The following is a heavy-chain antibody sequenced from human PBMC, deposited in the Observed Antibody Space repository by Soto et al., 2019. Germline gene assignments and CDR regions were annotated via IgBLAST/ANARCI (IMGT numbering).Heavy chain of an antibody. CDR1: GGSFSGYY. Sequence: SETLSLTCAVYGGSFSGYYWSWIRQPPGKGLEWIGEINHSGSTNYNPSLKSRVTISVDTSKNQFSLKLSSVTAADTAVYYCARGPRAGSILLGEFDYWGQGTLVTVSS. D-gene: IGHD3-10*01. J-gene: IGHJ4*02. CDR3: ARGPRAGSILLGEFDY. CDR2: INHSGST. V-gene: IGHV4-34*01.